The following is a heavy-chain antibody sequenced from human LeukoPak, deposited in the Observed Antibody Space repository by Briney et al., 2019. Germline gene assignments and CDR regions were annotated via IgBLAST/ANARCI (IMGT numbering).Heavy chain of an antibody. CDR1: GFTFSSYT. CDR2: ISGGSSTT. J-gene: IGHJ4*02. D-gene: IGHD3-10*01. Sequence: GGSLRLSCAASGFTFSSYTMHWVRQAPGKGLEWISSISGGSSTTYYADSVKGRFTISRDNARNSLYLQMNSLRDEDTAVYYCARRDYGSGSFFGIDYWGQGTLVTVSS. V-gene: IGHV3-48*02. CDR3: ARRDYGSGSFFGIDY.